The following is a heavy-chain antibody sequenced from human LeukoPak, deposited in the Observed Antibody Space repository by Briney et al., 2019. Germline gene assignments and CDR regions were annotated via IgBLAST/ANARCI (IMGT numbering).Heavy chain of an antibody. D-gene: IGHD6-13*01. CDR1: GGSIRSSYYY. V-gene: IGHV4-61*01. CDR3: ARDVGSSWYTRGDYYYYGMDV. CDR2: IYYSGST. Sequence: SETLSLTCTVSGGSIRSSYYYWGWIRQPPGKGLEWIGYIYYSGSTNYNPSLKSRVTISVDTSKNQFSLKLSSVTAADTAVYYCARDVGSSWYTRGDYYYYGMDVWGQGTTVTVSS. J-gene: IGHJ6*02.